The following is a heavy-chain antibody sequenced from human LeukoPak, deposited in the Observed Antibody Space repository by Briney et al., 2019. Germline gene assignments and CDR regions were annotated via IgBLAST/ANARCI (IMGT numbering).Heavy chain of an antibody. CDR3: GVGSMWYYFDY. D-gene: IGHD2-21*01. J-gene: IGHJ4*02. Sequence: SETLSLTCTVSGGSISSSSYYWGWIRQPPGQGLEWIGSIYYSGSTYYNPSLKSRVTISVDTSKNQFSLKLSSVTAADTAVYYCGVGSMWYYFDYWGQGTLVTVSS. CDR2: IYYSGST. CDR1: GGSISSSSYY. V-gene: IGHV4-39*01.